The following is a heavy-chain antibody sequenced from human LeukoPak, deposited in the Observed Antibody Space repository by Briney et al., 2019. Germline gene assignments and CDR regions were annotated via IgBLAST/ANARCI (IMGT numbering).Heavy chain of an antibody. J-gene: IGHJ3*02. D-gene: IGHD5-12*01. Sequence: GGSLRLSCAASGFSFSSYWMSWVRQAPGKGLEWVANINQDGSEKYYVDSVKGRFTISRDNSKNTLYLQMNSLRAEDTAVYYCAKSVGYDIRGVEAFDIWGQGTMVTVSS. CDR2: INQDGSEK. CDR3: AKSVGYDIRGVEAFDI. CDR1: GFSFSSYW. V-gene: IGHV3-7*03.